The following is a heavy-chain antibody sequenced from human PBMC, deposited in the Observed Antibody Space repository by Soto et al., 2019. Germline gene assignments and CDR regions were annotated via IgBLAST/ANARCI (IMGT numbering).Heavy chain of an antibody. D-gene: IGHD5-12*01. J-gene: IGHJ4*02. CDR1: GGSISSYY. V-gene: IGHV4-59*01. CDR2: IYYSGST. CDR3: ARGNEMATITTLYY. Sequence: SETLSLTCSVSGGSISSYYWSWIRQPPGKGLEWIGYIYYSGSTNYNPSLKSRVTISVDTSKNQFSLKLSSVTAADTAVYYCARGNEMATITTLYYWGQGTLVTVSS.